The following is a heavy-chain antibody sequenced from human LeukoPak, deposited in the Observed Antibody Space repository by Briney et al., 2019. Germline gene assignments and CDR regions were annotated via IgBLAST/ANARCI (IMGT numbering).Heavy chain of an antibody. J-gene: IGHJ4*02. V-gene: IGHV3-53*01. CDR1: GFTISSNY. CDR3: ARMSPEPAMATIRPFDH. CDR2: IYCGGST. D-gene: IGHD5-24*01. Sequence: PGGTLTLSCAASGFTISSNYLSWIRQPPGKGLEWVSVIYCGGSTYYAASVKGRFTISRDNSKNTLYLKLNTLTAADTAVYYCARMSPEPAMATIRPFDHGRQGTLVTVS.